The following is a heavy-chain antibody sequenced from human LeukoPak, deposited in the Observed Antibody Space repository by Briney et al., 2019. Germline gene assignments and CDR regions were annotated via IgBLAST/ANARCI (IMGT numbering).Heavy chain of an antibody. Sequence: GGSLRLSCVASGFTFSDYYMSWIRQAPGKGLEWVSYISSSGSTIYYADSVKGRVTISRDNAKNSLYLQMNSLRAEDTAVYYCARSRYGDYAYYFDYWGQGTLVTVSS. CDR2: ISSSGSTI. J-gene: IGHJ4*02. D-gene: IGHD4-17*01. CDR3: ARSRYGDYAYYFDY. V-gene: IGHV3-11*01. CDR1: GFTFSDYY.